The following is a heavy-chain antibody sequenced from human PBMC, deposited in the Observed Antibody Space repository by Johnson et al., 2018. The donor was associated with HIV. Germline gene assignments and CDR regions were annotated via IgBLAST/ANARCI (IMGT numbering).Heavy chain of an antibody. D-gene: IGHD5-18*01. J-gene: IGHJ3*02. CDR3: ASTGIQLWFGTDAFDI. CDR1: GFTFSSYA. CDR2: INWNGGSK. V-gene: IGHV3-NL1*01. Sequence: QLVESGGGVVQPGRSLRLSCAASGFTFSSYAMHWVRQAPGKGLEWVSGINWNGGSKDYADSVKGRFTISRDNSKNTLYLQMKSLRAEDTAVYYCASTGIQLWFGTDAFDIWGQGTMVTVSS.